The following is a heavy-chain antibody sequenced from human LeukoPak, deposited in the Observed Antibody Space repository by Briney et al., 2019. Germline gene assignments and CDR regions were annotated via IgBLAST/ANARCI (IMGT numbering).Heavy chain of an antibody. J-gene: IGHJ6*02. Sequence: GGSLRLSCAASEFTFNSYWMSWVRQAPGKGLEWVSAISGSGGSTYYADSVKGRFTISRDNSKNTLYLQMNSLRAEDTAVYYCAKDRPEWLLSYYGMDVWGQGTTVTVSS. D-gene: IGHD3-3*01. CDR1: EFTFNSYW. CDR2: ISGSGGST. CDR3: AKDRPEWLLSYYGMDV. V-gene: IGHV3-23*01.